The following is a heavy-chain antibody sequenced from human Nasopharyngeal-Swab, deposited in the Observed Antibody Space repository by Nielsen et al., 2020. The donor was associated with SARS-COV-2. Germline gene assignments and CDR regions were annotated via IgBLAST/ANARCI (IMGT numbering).Heavy chain of an antibody. CDR2: IWYDGSNK. D-gene: IGHD5-18*01. CDR3: ARTWIRVPDAFDI. J-gene: IGHJ3*02. CDR1: GFTFSSYG. Sequence: GGSLRLSCAASGFTFSSYGMHWVRQAPGKGLEWVAVIWYDGSNKYYADSVKGRFTISRDNSKNTLYLQMNSLRAEDTAVYYCARTWIRVPDAFDIWGQGIMVTVSS. V-gene: IGHV3-33*01.